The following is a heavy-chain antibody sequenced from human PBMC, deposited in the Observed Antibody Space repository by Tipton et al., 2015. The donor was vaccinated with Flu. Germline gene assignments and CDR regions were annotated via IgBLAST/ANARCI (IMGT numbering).Heavy chain of an antibody. Sequence: TLSLTCAVYGGSFSGYYWSWIRQPPGKGLEWIGEINHSGSTNYNPSLKSRVTISVDTPKNQFSLKLSSVTAADTAVYYCARRTKGTMVRGVIVNWFDPWGQGTLVTVSS. D-gene: IGHD3-10*01. CDR2: INHSGST. J-gene: IGHJ5*02. CDR1: GGSFSGYY. V-gene: IGHV4-34*01. CDR3: ARRTKGTMVRGVIVNWFDP.